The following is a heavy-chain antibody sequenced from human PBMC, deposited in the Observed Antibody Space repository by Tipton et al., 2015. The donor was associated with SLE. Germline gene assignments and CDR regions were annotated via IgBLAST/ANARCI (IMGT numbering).Heavy chain of an antibody. D-gene: IGHD2-21*01. CDR2: INGDGRIT. CDR1: GFTLRNYW. Sequence: SLRLSCAASGFTLRNYWMNWVRQGPGKGLEWVSRINGDGRITSYADSVKGRFTISRDNAKNTLYLQMTSLRAEDTAVYYCAKDGSACGGDCYPIYYYYGMDVWSQGTTVSVSS. V-gene: IGHV3-74*01. J-gene: IGHJ6*02. CDR3: AKDGSACGGDCYPIYYYYGMDV.